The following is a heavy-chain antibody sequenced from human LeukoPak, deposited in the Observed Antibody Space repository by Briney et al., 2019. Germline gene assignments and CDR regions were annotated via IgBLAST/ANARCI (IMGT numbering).Heavy chain of an antibody. Sequence: SQTLSLTCAVSGGSISSGGYSWSWIRQPPGKGLEWIGYIYHSGSTYYNPFLKSRVTISVDRSKNQFSLKLSSVTAADTAVYYCARGDDILTGYQNWGQGTLVTVSS. V-gene: IGHV4-30-2*01. CDR1: GGSISSGGYS. J-gene: IGHJ4*02. CDR3: ARGDDILTGYQN. D-gene: IGHD3-9*01. CDR2: IYHSGST.